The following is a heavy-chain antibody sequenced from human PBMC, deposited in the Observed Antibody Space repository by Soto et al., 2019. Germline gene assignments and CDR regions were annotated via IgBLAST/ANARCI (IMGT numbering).Heavy chain of an antibody. CDR2: INPNSGGT. D-gene: IGHD6-19*01. V-gene: IGHV1-2*02. CDR3: ARDWDSSGWYSRCRRFDY. Sequence: ASVKVSCKASGYTFTGYYMHWVRQAPGQGLEWMGWINPNSGGTNYAQKFQGRVTMTRDTSISTAYMELSRLRSDDTAVYYCARDWDSSGWYSRCRRFDYWGQGTLVTVSS. J-gene: IGHJ4*02. CDR1: GYTFTGYY.